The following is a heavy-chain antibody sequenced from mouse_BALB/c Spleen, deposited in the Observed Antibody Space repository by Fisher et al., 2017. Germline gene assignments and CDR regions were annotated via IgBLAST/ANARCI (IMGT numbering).Heavy chain of an antibody. V-gene: IGHV5-6-4*01. Sequence: GRFTISRDNAKNTLYLQMSSLKSEDTAMYYCTSRWDYYYYAMDYWGQGTSVTVSS. CDR3: TSRWDYYYYAMDY. D-gene: IGHD1-1*01. J-gene: IGHJ4*01.